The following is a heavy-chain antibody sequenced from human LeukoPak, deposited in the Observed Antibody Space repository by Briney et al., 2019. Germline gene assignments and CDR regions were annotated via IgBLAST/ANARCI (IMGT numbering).Heavy chain of an antibody. D-gene: IGHD3-10*01. J-gene: IGHJ4*02. V-gene: IGHV4-34*01. CDR2: INHSGST. CDR1: GGSFSGYY. CDR3: ARPHGSHYYGSGSYFDY. Sequence: SETLSLTCAVYGGSFSGYYWSWIRQPPGKGLEWIGEINHSGSTNYNPSLKSRVTISVDTSKNQFSLKLSSVTAADTAVYYCARPHGSHYYGSGSYFDYWGQGTLVTVSS.